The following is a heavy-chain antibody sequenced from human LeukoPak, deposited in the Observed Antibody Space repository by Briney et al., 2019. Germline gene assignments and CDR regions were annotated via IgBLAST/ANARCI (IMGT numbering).Heavy chain of an antibody. Sequence: GGSLRLSCAASGFTFRDYDMTWIRQAPGKGLEWVSYISSSDRTIYNAESVKGRFTISRDNAKNSLYLQMNSLRAEDTAVYYCARAPTYVSGSSFDYWGQGTLVTVSS. CDR1: GFTFRDYD. V-gene: IGHV3-11*01. J-gene: IGHJ4*02. CDR2: ISSSDRTI. CDR3: ARAPTYVSGSSFDY. D-gene: IGHD3-10*01.